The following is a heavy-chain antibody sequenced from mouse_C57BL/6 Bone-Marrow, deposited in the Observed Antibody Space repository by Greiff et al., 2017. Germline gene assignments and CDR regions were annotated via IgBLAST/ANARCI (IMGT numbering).Heavy chain of an antibody. CDR3: AKNHIYYGNLYYAMDY. Sequence: QVQLQQSGPGLVQPSQSLSITCTVSGFSLTSYGVHWVRQPPGKGLEWLGVIWSGGSTDYNAAFISRLSISKDNSKSQVFFKMNSLQADDTAIYYCAKNHIYYGNLYYAMDYWGQGTSVTVSS. CDR2: IWSGGST. D-gene: IGHD2-1*01. V-gene: IGHV2-4*01. J-gene: IGHJ4*01. CDR1: GFSLTSYG.